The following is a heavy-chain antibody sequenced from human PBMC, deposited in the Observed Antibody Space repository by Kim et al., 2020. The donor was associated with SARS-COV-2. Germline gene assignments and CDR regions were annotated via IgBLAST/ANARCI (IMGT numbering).Heavy chain of an antibody. J-gene: IGHJ4*02. CDR3: ARENLEGMATILTFDY. Sequence: ASVKVSCKASGYTFTSYGISWVRQAPGQGLEWMGWISAYNGNTNYAQKLQGRVTMTTDTSTSTAYMELRSLRSDDTAVYYCARENLEGMATILTFDYWGQGTLVTVSS. D-gene: IGHD5-12*01. V-gene: IGHV1-18*04. CDR2: ISAYNGNT. CDR1: GYTFTSYG.